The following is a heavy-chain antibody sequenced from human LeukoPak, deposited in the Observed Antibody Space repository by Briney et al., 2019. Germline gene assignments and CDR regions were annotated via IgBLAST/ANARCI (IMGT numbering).Heavy chain of an antibody. CDR3: ARKREGIVVVPAATYYYYMDV. J-gene: IGHJ6*03. CDR2: IYTSGST. Sequence: SETLSLTCTVSGGSISSYYWSWIRQPAGKGLEWIGRIYTSGSTNYNPSLKSRVTMSVDTSKNQFSLKLSSVTAADTAVYYCARKREGIVVVPAATYYYYMDVWGKGTTVTVSS. D-gene: IGHD2-2*01. V-gene: IGHV4-4*07. CDR1: GGSISSYY.